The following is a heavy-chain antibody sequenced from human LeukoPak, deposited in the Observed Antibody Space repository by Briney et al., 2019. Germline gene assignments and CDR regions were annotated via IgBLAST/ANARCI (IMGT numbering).Heavy chain of an antibody. J-gene: IGHJ4*02. CDR3: AKDGNYYDSSGYYYYFDY. CDR1: GFTFDDYA. CDR2: ISWSSGSI. D-gene: IGHD3-22*01. Sequence: GRSLRLSCAASGFTFDDYAMHWVRQAPGKGLEWVSGISWSSGSIGYADSVKGRFTISRDNAKNSLYLQMNSLRAEDTALYYCAKDGNYYDSSGYYYYFDYWGQGTLVTVSS. V-gene: IGHV3-9*01.